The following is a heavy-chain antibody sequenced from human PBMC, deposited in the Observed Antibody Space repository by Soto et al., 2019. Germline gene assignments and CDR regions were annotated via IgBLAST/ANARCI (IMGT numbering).Heavy chain of an antibody. CDR1: VGTFSSNT. CDR3: AYSQQLADY. D-gene: IGHD6-13*01. J-gene: IGHJ4*02. CDR2: IIVILGVT. Sequence: QVQLVQSGAEVKKPGSSVKVSCKASVGTFSSNTIRWVRQAPGQGLEWMGRIIVILGVTNYAQKFQDRVTITADRSTGTTYMELSSLRSEDTAGYYCAYSQQLADYWGQGTLVTVSS. V-gene: IGHV1-69*02.